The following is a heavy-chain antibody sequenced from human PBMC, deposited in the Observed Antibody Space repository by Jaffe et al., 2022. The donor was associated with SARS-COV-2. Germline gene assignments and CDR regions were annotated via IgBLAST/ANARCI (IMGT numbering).Heavy chain of an antibody. V-gene: IGHV3-30*18. Sequence: QLQLVESGGGVVQPGRSLRLSCAASGLTLNSYGLHWVRQAPGKGLEWVAVISDDGSNKYYADSVKGRFTISRDNSKNTLYLQMNSLRTEDTAVYYCAKATDTYYYFYFGMDVWGQGTTVTVSS. CDR1: GLTLNSYG. D-gene: IGHD2-2*02. J-gene: IGHJ6*02. CDR3: AKATDTYYYFYFGMDV. CDR2: ISDDGSNK.